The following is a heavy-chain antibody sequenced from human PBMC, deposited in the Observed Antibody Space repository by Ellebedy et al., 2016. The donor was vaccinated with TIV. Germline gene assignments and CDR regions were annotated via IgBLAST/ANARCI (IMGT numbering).Heavy chain of an antibody. CDR2: INAGNGNT. Sequence: ASVKVSXXASGYTFASYAMHWVRQAPGQRLEWMGWINAGNGNTKYSQKFQGRVTITRDTSASTAYMELSSLRSEDTAVYYCARGDADPYYYYYGMDVWGQGTTVTVSS. V-gene: IGHV1-3*01. CDR3: ARGDADPYYYYYGMDV. J-gene: IGHJ6*02. CDR1: GYTFASYA.